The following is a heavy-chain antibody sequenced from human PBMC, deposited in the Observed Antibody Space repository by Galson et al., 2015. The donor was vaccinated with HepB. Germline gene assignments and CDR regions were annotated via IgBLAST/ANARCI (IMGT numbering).Heavy chain of an antibody. CDR2: TSNDETFK. CDR1: GFPFSNNG. Sequence: SLRLSCAASGFPFSNNGMHWVRQAPGKGLEWVAVTSNDETFKKYADSVKGRFTISRDNSKNTLYLQLNSLRPDNTAVYYCVKGSEVGCKTIVLDPWGQGTLVTVSS. V-gene: IGHV3-30*18. D-gene: IGHD3-22*01. J-gene: IGHJ5*02. CDR3: VKGSEVGCKTIVLDP.